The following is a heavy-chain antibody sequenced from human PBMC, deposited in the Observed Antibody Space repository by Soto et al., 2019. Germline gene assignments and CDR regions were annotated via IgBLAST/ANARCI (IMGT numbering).Heavy chain of an antibody. V-gene: IGHV1-2*04. CDR2: INPNSGGT. CDR3: ARVAVAGTDYYYGMDV. Sequence: ASVKVSCKASGYTFTGYYMHWVRQAPGQGLEWMGWINPNSGGTNYAQKFQGWVTMTRDTSINTAYMELSRLRSDDTAVYYCARVAVAGTDYYYGMDVWGQGTTVTVSS. D-gene: IGHD6-19*01. CDR1: GYTFTGYY. J-gene: IGHJ6*02.